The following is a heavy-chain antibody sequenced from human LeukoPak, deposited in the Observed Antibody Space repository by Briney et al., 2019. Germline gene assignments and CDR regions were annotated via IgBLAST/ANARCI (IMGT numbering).Heavy chain of an antibody. CDR3: ARDMGYYYDSSGYLDAFDI. Sequence: ASVKVSCKASGYTFTGYYMHWVRQAPGQGLEWMGRINPNSGGTNYAQKFQGRVTMTRDTSISTACMELSRLRSDDTAVYYCARDMGYYYDSSGYLDAFDIWGQGTMVTVSS. D-gene: IGHD3-22*01. CDR1: GYTFTGYY. CDR2: INPNSGGT. J-gene: IGHJ3*02. V-gene: IGHV1-2*06.